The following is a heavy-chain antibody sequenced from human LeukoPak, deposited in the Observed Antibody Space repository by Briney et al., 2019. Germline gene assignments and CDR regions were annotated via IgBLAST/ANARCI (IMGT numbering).Heavy chain of an antibody. CDR2: ISSSGSTI. V-gene: IGHV3-11*04. D-gene: IGHD5-18*01. CDR3: ARDREGTAMVHFDY. CDR1: GGSFSGYY. J-gene: IGHJ4*02. Sequence: PSETLSLTCAVYGGSFSGYYWSWVRQAPGKGLEWVSYISSSGSTIYYADSVKGRFTISRDNAKNSLYLQMNSLRAEDTAVYYCARDREGTAMVHFDYWGQGTLVTVSS.